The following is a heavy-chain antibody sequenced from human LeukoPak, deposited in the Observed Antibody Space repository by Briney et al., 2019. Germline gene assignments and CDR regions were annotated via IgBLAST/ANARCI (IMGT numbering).Heavy chain of an antibody. D-gene: IGHD5-24*01. CDR1: GGSFSGYY. Sequence: SETLSLTRAVYGGSFSGYYWSWIRQPPGEGLEWIGEINHSGSTNYNPSLKSRVTISVDTSKNQFSLKLSSVTAADTAVYYCARGEKRWLQFYWYFDLWGRGTLVTVSS. CDR3: ARGEKRWLQFYWYFDL. V-gene: IGHV4-34*01. J-gene: IGHJ2*01. CDR2: INHSGST.